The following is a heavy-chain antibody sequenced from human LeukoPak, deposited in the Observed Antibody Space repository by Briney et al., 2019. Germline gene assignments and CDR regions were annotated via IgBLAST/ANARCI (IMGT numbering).Heavy chain of an antibody. Sequence: SETLSLTCAVYGGSFSGYYWSWIRQPPGKGLEWIGEINHSGSTNYNPSLKSRVTISVDTSKNQFSLKLSSVTAADTAVYYCARIGDIAMAYAFDIWGQGTMVTVSS. CDR3: ARIGDIAMAYAFDI. V-gene: IGHV4-34*01. D-gene: IGHD5-18*01. J-gene: IGHJ3*02. CDR2: INHSGST. CDR1: GGSFSGYY.